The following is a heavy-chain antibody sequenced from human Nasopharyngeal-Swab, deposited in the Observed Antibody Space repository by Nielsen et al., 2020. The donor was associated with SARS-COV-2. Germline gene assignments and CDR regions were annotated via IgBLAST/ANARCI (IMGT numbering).Heavy chain of an antibody. CDR3: ARMWGDPDFDY. J-gene: IGHJ4*02. Sequence: AGTLSLNCAASGVYISSYCRSWIRQPPGKGLEWIGYIYYSGSTNYNPSLKSRVTISVDTSKNQFSLKLSSVTAADTAVYYCARMWGDPDFDYWGQGTLVTVSS. CDR2: IYYSGST. CDR1: GVYISSYC. V-gene: IGHV4-59*01. D-gene: IGHD2-21*02.